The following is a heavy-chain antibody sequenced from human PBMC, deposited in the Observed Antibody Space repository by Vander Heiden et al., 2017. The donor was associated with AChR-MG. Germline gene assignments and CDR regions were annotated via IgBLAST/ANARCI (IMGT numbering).Heavy chain of an antibody. J-gene: IGHJ6*03. CDR3: ARGGTSIAAQGLYYYYYYYMDV. V-gene: IGHV4-4*07. CDR2: IYTSGST. Sequence: QVQLQESGPGLVKPSETLSLTCTVSGGSISSYYWSWIRQPAGKGLEWIGRIYTSGSTNYNPSLKSRVTMSVDTSKNQFSLKLSSVTAADTAVYYCARGGTSIAAQGLYYYYYYYMDVWGKGTTVTVSS. D-gene: IGHD6-6*01. CDR1: GGSISSYY.